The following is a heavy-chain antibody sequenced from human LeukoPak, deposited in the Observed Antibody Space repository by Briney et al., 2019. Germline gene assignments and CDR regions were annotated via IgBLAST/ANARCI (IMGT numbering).Heavy chain of an antibody. D-gene: IGHD2-2*01. V-gene: IGHV3-9*01. CDR3: TKRRAQRLKDHHCSSTSFYPR. CDR1: GFTFDDYA. Sequence: SLRLSCAASGFTFDDYAMYWVRQAPGKGLEWVSGISWNSGSIGYADSVKGRFTISRDNAKNSLYLQMNSPTREDTALYYCTKRRAQRLKDHHCSSTSFYPRWGQGALVTVSS. J-gene: IGHJ4*02. CDR2: ISWNSGSI.